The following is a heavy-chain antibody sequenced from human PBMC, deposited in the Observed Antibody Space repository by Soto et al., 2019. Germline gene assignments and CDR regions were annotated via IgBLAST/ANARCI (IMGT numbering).Heavy chain of an antibody. CDR2: INPNSGGT. CDR3: ARTSPYYYYMDV. CDR1: GYTFTSYG. V-gene: IGHV1-2*04. J-gene: IGHJ6*03. Sequence: ASVKVSCKASGYTFTSYGISWVRQAPGQGLEWMGWINPNSGGTNYAQKFQGWVTMTRDTSISTAYMELSRLRSDDTAVYYCARTSPYYYYMDVWGKGTTVTVSS.